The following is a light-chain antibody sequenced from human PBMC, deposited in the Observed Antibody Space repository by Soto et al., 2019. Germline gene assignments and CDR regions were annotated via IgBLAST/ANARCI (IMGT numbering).Light chain of an antibody. V-gene: IGKV3D-15*01. CDR3: QQSHNRPS. CDR2: DAS. J-gene: IGKJ3*01. Sequence: IVMTQSPDTLSVSPGEGATLSCSASQRISTNLAWYQQRPGQAPRLLIYDASTSATVIPARFSGSGSGTEFTLTISSLQSEDSAVYYCQQSHNRPSFGPGTKVEIK. CDR1: QRISTN.